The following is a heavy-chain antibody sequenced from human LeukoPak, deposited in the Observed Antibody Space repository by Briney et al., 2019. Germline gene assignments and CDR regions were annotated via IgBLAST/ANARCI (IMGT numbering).Heavy chain of an antibody. V-gene: IGHV4-59*01. J-gene: IGHJ4*02. Sequence: SEALSLTCTVSGASISSYYWSWIRQPPGKGLEWIDSGSTNYNPSLKSRVTISVDTSKNQFSLNLRSVTAADTAVYYCARGGNYNFDYWGQGTLVTVSS. CDR3: ARGGNYNFDY. CDR1: GASISSYY. CDR2: SGST. D-gene: IGHD3-16*01.